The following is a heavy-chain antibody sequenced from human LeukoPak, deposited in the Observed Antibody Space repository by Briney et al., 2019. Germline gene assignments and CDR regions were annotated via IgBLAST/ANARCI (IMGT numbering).Heavy chain of an antibody. CDR1: GFTLSNSW. CDR3: AREEREGSLTD. CDR2: INPSGSDK. J-gene: IGHJ4*02. Sequence: QAGGSLRLSCAVSGFTLSNSWMGWVRQAPGKGLEWVANINPSGSDKYYVDSAEGRFTVSKDNAKNSVYLQMNSLRAEDTAVYYCAREEREGSLTDWGQGTLVTVSS. V-gene: IGHV3-7*01. D-gene: IGHD4/OR15-4a*01.